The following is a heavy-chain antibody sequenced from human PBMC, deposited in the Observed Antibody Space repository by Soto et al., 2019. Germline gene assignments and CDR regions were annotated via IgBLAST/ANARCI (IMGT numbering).Heavy chain of an antibody. D-gene: IGHD3-10*01. CDR3: ARIRNSYGSQSYLIDY. Sequence: GGSLRLSCAASGFSFSSYSMNWVRQAPGKGLEWVSSISSSSGYIYYADSLQGRLTISRDNAKNSLFLQMNSLRAEDTSLYYCARIRNSYGSQSYLIDYWGQGTLVTVSS. CDR2: ISSSSGYI. V-gene: IGHV3-21*01. CDR1: GFSFSSYS. J-gene: IGHJ4*02.